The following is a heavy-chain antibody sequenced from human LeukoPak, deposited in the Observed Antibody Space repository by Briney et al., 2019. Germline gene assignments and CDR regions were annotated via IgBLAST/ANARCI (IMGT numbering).Heavy chain of an antibody. CDR1: GFSLSTSGMG. J-gene: IGHJ4*02. Sequence: SGPALVKPPQTLTLTCTFSGFSLSTSGMGVIWIRQPPGKALEWLALIDWDDDKYYSTSLKTRLTISKDTSKNQVVLTMTNMDPVDTATYYCARTTPLTTVTTRWYFDYWGQGTLVTVSS. D-gene: IGHD4-17*01. CDR2: IDWDDDK. V-gene: IGHV2-70*01. CDR3: ARTTPLTTVTTRWYFDY.